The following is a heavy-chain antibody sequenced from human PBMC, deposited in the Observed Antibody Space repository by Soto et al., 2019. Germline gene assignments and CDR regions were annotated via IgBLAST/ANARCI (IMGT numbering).Heavy chain of an antibody. CDR1: GFTFSSYW. CDR2: IKQDGSEK. J-gene: IGHJ6*03. CDR3: ARENAYDYIWGSYRSYYYYMDV. Sequence: GGSLRLSCAASGFTFSSYWMSWVRQAPGKGLEWVANIKQDGSEKYYVDSVKGRFTISRDNAKNSLYLQMNSLRAEDTAVYYCARENAYDYIWGSYRSYYYYMDVWGKGTTVTVSS. V-gene: IGHV3-7*01. D-gene: IGHD3-16*02.